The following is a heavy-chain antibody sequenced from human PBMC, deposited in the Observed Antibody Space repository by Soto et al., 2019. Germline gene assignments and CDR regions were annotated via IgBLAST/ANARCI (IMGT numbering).Heavy chain of an antibody. CDR2: TYYRSKWDY. V-gene: IGHV6-1*01. J-gene: IGHJ5*01. Sequence: PSQTLSLTCAISGDSVSTNSATWDWIRQSPSRGLEWLGRTYYRSKWDYDYAASVKGRININPDTSNNQVSLHLDSVTPDDTAVDYCERLIGNSCLDSWGKGTLVPVSS. D-gene: IGHD2-8*01. CDR3: ERLIGNSCLDS. CDR1: GDSVSTNSAT.